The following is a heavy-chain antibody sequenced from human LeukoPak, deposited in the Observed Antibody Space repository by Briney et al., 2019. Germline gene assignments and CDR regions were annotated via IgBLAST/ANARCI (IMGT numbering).Heavy chain of an antibody. CDR1: GGSISSYY. J-gene: IGHJ4*02. D-gene: IGHD1-26*01. CDR2: IYTSGST. V-gene: IGHV4-4*07. CDR3: ARENSGSYREFDY. Sequence: SETLSLTCTVSGGSISSYYWSWIRPPAGKGLEWIGRIYTSGSTNYNASRKSRVSMSVDTSKNQFSLKLSSVTAADTAVFYCARENSGSYREFDYWGQGTLVTVSS.